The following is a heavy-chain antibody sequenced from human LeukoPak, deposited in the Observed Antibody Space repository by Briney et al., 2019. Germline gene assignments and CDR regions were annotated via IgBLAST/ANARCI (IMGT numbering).Heavy chain of an antibody. D-gene: IGHD3-10*01. CDR2: INPSGGST. J-gene: IGHJ4*02. CDR3: EVGGTRGFDY. Sequence: ASVKVSCKASGYTFTSYYMHWVRQAPGQGLEWMGIINPSGGSTSYAQKFQGGVTMTRDMSTSTVYMELSSLRSEDTAVYYCEVGGTRGFDYWGQGTLVTVSS. V-gene: IGHV1-46*01. CDR1: GYTFTSYY.